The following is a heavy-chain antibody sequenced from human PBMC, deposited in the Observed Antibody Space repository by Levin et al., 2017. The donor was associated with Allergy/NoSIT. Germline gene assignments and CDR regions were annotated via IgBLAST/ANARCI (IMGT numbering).Heavy chain of an antibody. J-gene: IGHJ4*02. CDR2: ISRDGSEK. V-gene: IGHV3-7*04. Sequence: GESLKISCAASGFTFISHWIGWVRQAPGKGLEWVAIISRDGSEKYYVDSLKGRFTISRDNARNSVYLQMTSLRVEDTALYYCARDSGWYRFDHWGQGTVVTVSS. D-gene: IGHD2-15*01. CDR1: GFTFISHW. CDR3: ARDSGWYRFDH.